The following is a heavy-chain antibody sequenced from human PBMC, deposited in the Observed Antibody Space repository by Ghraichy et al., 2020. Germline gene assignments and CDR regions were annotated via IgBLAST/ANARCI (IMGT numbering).Heavy chain of an antibody. Sequence: GESLNISCAASGFTFSTYSMNWVRQAPGKGLEWVSSISSSSGYIHYADSVKGRFTISRDNAKKSLFLQMNSLRAEDTAVYYCARDPRYWDYFDNWGQGTLVTVSS. CDR3: ARDPRYWDYFDN. D-gene: IGHD2-15*01. CDR2: ISSSSGYI. J-gene: IGHJ4*02. CDR1: GFTFSTYS. V-gene: IGHV3-21*01.